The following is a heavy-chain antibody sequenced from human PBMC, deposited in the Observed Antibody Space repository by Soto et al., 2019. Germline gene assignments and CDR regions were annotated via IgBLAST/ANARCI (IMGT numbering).Heavy chain of an antibody. J-gene: IGHJ5*02. V-gene: IGHV1-8*01. D-gene: IGHD2-8*01. CDR3: VRGCGSGVCYTQYNWFDP. CDR1: GYTFTSYD. Sequence: ASVKVSCKASGYTFTSYDINWVRQATGQGLEWMGWMNPNSGNTGYAQKFQGRVTMTRNTSISTAYMELSSLRSEDTAVYYCVRGCGSGVCYTQYNWFDPWGQGTLVTVSS. CDR2: MNPNSGNT.